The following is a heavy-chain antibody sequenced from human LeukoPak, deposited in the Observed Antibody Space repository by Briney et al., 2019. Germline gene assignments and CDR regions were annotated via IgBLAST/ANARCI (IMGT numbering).Heavy chain of an antibody. D-gene: IGHD6-19*01. V-gene: IGHV3-23*01. CDR1: GFTFSSFA. J-gene: IGHJ4*02. CDR2: ISGSGGST. Sequence: GGSLRLSCAASGFTFSSFAMSWVRQAPGKGLDWVSSISGSGGSTFYADSVKGRFTISRDNSKNTHYLHMSSLRAEDTAVYYCAKGYYSGCVYWGQGTLVTVSS. CDR3: AKGYYSGCVY.